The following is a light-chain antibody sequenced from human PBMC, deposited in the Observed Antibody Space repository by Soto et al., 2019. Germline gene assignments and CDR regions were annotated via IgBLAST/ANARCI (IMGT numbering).Light chain of an antibody. J-gene: IGKJ1*01. CDR2: AAS. V-gene: IGKV1-6*01. CDR3: LQDYNSLRT. Sequence: AIQMTQSPSSLSASVGDRVTITCRASQGIRNDLGWYQQKPGKAPKLLIYAASSLQSGVPSRFSGSGSCTDFTLTISSLQPEDVATYYSLQDYNSLRTFGQRTKVQIK. CDR1: QGIRND.